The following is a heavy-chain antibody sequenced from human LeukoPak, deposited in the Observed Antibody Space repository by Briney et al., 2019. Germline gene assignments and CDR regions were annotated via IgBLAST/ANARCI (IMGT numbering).Heavy chain of an antibody. CDR3: ATTYCGGDCYADY. D-gene: IGHD2-21*02. CDR1: GYTSTSYG. CDR2: ISAYNGNT. Sequence: ASVTVSCKASGYTSTSYGISWVRQAPGQGLEWMGWISAYNGNTNYAQKFQGRVTMTRDTSISTAYMELSRLRSDDTAVYYCATTYCGGDCYADYWGQGTLVTVSS. J-gene: IGHJ4*02. V-gene: IGHV1-18*01.